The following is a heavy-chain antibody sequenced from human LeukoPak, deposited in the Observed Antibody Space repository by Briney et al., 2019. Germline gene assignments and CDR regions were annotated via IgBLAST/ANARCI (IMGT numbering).Heavy chain of an antibody. D-gene: IGHD2-2*01. CDR3: ARALDSSSSRYQAFEE. J-gene: IGHJ4*02. V-gene: IGHV3-7*01. CDR1: GFTFSNYW. CDR2: IKQDESEK. Sequence: GGSLRLSCSASGFTFSNYWMSWVRQAPGKGLEWVANIKQDESEKYYVDSVKGRFTISRDNAKSSLYLQMNSLRAEDTAVYYCARALDSSSSRYQAFEEWGQGTLVTISS.